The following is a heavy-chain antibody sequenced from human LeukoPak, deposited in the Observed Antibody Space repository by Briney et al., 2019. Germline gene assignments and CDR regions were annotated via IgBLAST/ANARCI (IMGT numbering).Heavy chain of an antibody. J-gene: IGHJ4*02. CDR2: ISISGDVT. CDR3: ANEEVPNDY. D-gene: IGHD4/OR15-4a*01. Sequence: PGGSLRLSCAVSGFTFSSHAMTWVRQAPGKGLEWVSGISISGDVTYYADSVQGRFIFCRDNSKNTVYLQMDSLRVDDTAVYYCANEEVPNDYWGQGTLVTVSS. V-gene: IGHV3-23*01. CDR1: GFTFSSHA.